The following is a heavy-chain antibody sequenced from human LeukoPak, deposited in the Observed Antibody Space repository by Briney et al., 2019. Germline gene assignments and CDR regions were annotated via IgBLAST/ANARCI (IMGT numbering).Heavy chain of an antibody. CDR1: GGSFSGYY. V-gene: IGHV4-34*01. Sequence: PSETLSLTCAVYGGSFSGYYWSWIRQPPGKGLEWIGEINHSGSTNYNPSLKSRVTISVDTSKNQFSLKLSSVTAADTAVYYCARVAIAVAPDDAFDIWAQGKMVTVSS. D-gene: IGHD6-19*01. CDR3: ARVAIAVAPDDAFDI. CDR2: INHSGST. J-gene: IGHJ3*02.